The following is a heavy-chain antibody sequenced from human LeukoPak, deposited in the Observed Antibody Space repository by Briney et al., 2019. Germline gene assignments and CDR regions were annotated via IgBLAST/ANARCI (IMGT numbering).Heavy chain of an antibody. D-gene: IGHD3-10*01. Sequence: SVTVSCTASGGTFSIYAISWVRQAPGQGLEWMGGIIPIFGTANYAQKFQGRVTITADESTSTAYMELSSLRSEDTAVYYCARGFGDHHDYAFWGQGTLVTVSS. J-gene: IGHJ4*02. CDR1: GGTFSIYA. CDR3: ARGFGDHHDYAF. CDR2: IIPIFGTA. V-gene: IGHV1-69*13.